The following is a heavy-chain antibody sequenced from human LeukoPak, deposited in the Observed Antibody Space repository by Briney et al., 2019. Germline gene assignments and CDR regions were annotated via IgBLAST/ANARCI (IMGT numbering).Heavy chain of an antibody. D-gene: IGHD6-19*01. V-gene: IGHV1-8*01. Sequence: ASVKVSCKASGYTFTSYDINWVRQATGQGLEWMGWMNPNSGNTGYAQKFQGRVTMTRNTSISTAYMELSSLRSEDTAVYYCAREVRVAGSRGFDPWGQGTLVTVSS. CDR3: AREVRVAGSRGFDP. J-gene: IGHJ5*02. CDR1: GYTFTSYD. CDR2: MNPNSGNT.